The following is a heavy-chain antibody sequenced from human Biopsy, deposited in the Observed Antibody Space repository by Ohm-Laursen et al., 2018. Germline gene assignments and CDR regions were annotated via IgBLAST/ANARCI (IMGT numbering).Heavy chain of an antibody. V-gene: IGHV1-69*06. CDR1: EGTFSNYG. CDR2: NIPILGTG. CDR3: ATKLTGYFHH. D-gene: IGHD3-9*01. Sequence: ASVKVSCKAPEGTFSNYGVNWVRQASGQGLEWLGGNIPILGTGNYAHQFQDRVTVVADTSTSTATMELRSLRSDDTAVYYCATKLTGYFHHWGQGTLVIVSS. J-gene: IGHJ1*01.